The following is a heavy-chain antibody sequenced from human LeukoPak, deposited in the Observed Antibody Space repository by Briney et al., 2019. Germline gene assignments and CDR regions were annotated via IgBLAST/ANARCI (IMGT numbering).Heavy chain of an antibody. V-gene: IGHV3-21*04. Sequence: GGSLRLSCAASGFTFSSYSMNWVRQAPGKGLKWVSSISSSSSYIYYADSVKGRFTISRDNAKNSLYLQMNSLRAEDTAVYYCAKDQSTDYGDPYYYYGMDVWGQGTTVTVSS. D-gene: IGHD4-17*01. CDR2: ISSSSSYI. CDR1: GFTFSSYS. CDR3: AKDQSTDYGDPYYYYGMDV. J-gene: IGHJ6*02.